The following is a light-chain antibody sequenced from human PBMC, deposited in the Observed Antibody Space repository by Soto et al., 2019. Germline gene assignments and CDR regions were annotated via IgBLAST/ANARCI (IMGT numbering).Light chain of an antibody. CDR2: DAS. V-gene: IGKV3-11*01. Sequence: ENVLTQSPITLSLSPGETATLSCRASQSIGNFLAWYQQKPGQAPRLLIYDASNRATGIPARFSGSGSETDFTLTIASLEVEDSAVYYCQQRNFWPLTFGPGTRVEI. J-gene: IGKJ3*01. CDR3: QQRNFWPLT. CDR1: QSIGNF.